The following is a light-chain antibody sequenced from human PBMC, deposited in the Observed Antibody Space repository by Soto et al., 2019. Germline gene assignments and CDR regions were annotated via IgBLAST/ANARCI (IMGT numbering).Light chain of an antibody. CDR1: SSNTGNNY. CDR3: GTWDSSLSAVV. Sequence: QSVLTQPPSVSAAPGEKVTISCSGSSSNTGNNYVSWYQQVPGTAPKLLIYDNNKRPSGIPDRFSGSKSGTSATLGITGLQTGDEADYYCGTWDSSLSAVVFGGGTKLTVL. J-gene: IGLJ2*01. CDR2: DNN. V-gene: IGLV1-51*01.